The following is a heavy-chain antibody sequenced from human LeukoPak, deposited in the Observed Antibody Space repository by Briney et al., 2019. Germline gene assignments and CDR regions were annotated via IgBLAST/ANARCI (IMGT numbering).Heavy chain of an antibody. Sequence: PSETLSLTCTVSGGSISSGGYYWSWIRQPPGKGLEWIGYIYHSGSTYYNPSLKSRVTISVDTSKNQFSLKLSSVTAADTAVYYCAREGLHGDYGDWGQGTLVTVSS. V-gene: IGHV4-30-2*05. CDR1: GGSISSGGYY. J-gene: IGHJ4*02. CDR2: IYHSGST. CDR3: AREGLHGDYGD. D-gene: IGHD4-17*01.